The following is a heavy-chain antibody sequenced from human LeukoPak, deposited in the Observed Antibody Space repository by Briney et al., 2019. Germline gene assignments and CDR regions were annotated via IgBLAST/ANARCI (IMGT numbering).Heavy chain of an antibody. CDR2: ISGSGGST. Sequence: GGSLRLSCAASGFTFSSYAMSWVRQAPGKGVEWVSAISGSGGSTYYADSVKGRFTISRDNSKNTLYLQMNSLRAEDTAVYYCARDFWGAYRVDYFDYWGQGTLVTVSS. D-gene: IGHD3-3*01. J-gene: IGHJ4*02. CDR1: GFTFSSYA. V-gene: IGHV3-23*01. CDR3: ARDFWGAYRVDYFDY.